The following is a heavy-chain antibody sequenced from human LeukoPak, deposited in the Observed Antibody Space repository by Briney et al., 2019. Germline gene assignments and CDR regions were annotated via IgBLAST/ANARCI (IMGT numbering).Heavy chain of an antibody. CDR1: GDSIGNYH. CDR2: LYSSGST. J-gene: IGHJ4*02. V-gene: IGHV4-4*07. CDR3: ARKDGDL. Sequence: NPSETLSLTCTVSGDSIGNYHWTWIRQPAGKGLEWIGHLYSSGSTNYNPSLKSRVTMSVDTSKNQFSLKLNSVTAADTAVYFCARKDGDLWGQGTLVTVSS.